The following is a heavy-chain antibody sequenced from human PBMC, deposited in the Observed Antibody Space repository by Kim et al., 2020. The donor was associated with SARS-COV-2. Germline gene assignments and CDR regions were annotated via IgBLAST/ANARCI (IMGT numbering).Heavy chain of an antibody. Sequence: YAQKLQGRVTMTTDTSTSTAYMELRSLRSDDTAVYYCARGAYSGSYRFDYWGQGTLVTVSS. V-gene: IGHV1-18*01. J-gene: IGHJ4*02. CDR3: ARGAYSGSYRFDY. D-gene: IGHD1-26*01.